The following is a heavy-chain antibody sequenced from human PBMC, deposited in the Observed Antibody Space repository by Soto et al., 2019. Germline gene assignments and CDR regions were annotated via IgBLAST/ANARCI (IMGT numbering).Heavy chain of an antibody. Sequence: SVKVSCKASGGTFGSYAISWVRQAPGQGLEWMGGIIPVFGTANYAQKFQGRVTITADESTSTAYMELSSLRSEDTAVYYCARGDCSGGSCYFRPFDYWGQGTLVTVSS. D-gene: IGHD2-15*01. J-gene: IGHJ4*02. CDR2: IIPVFGTA. CDR3: ARGDCSGGSCYFRPFDY. V-gene: IGHV1-69*13. CDR1: GGTFGSYA.